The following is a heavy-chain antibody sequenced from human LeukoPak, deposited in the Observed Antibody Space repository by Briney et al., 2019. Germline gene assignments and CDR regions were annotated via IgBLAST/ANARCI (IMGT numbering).Heavy chain of an antibody. CDR3: AKDLGSSSWLYFDY. V-gene: IGHV3-48*01. CDR2: ITRSSTTI. Sequence: GGSLRLSCAASGFTFSSYWMSWVRQAPGKGLEWVSYITRSSTTIYYADSVKGRFTISRDNSKNTLYLQMNSLRAEDTAVYYCAKDLGSSSWLYFDYWGQGTLVTVSS. J-gene: IGHJ4*02. CDR1: GFTFSSYW. D-gene: IGHD6-13*01.